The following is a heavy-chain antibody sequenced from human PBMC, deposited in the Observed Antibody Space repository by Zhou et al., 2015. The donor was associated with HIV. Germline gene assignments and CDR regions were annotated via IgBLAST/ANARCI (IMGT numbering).Heavy chain of an antibody. V-gene: IGHV1-69*01. D-gene: IGHD2-15*01. J-gene: IGHJ5*02. Sequence: QVQLVQSGAEVKKPGSSVKVSCKASGGTFSSYAISWVRQAPGQGLEWTGGIIPIFGTANYAQKFQGRVTITADESTSTAYMELSSLRSEDTAVYYCARAWDGYCSGGSCYEAHCFDPWGQGTLVTVSS. CDR2: IIPIFGTA. CDR1: GGTFSSYA. CDR3: ARAWDGYCSGGSCYEAHCFDP.